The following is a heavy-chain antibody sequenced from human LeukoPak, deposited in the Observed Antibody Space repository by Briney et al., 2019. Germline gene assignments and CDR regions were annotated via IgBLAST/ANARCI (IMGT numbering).Heavy chain of an antibody. Sequence: GASVKVSCKASGYTFTGYYMHWVRQAPGQGLEWMGIINPSGGSTSYAQKFQGRVTMTRDTSTSTVYMELSSLRSEDTAVYYCARARYCSGGSCYRYYFDYWGQGTLVTVSS. CDR2: INPSGGST. J-gene: IGHJ4*02. CDR1: GYTFTGYY. V-gene: IGHV1-46*01. D-gene: IGHD2-15*01. CDR3: ARARYCSGGSCYRYYFDY.